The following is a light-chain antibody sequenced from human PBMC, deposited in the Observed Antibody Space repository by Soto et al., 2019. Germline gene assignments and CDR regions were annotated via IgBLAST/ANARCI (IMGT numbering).Light chain of an antibody. Sequence: VLTQPPSVSGAPGQSVTLSCTGSGANIGTYEVHWYQQVPGIAPRLLIQHNFNRPSGVPDRFSGSKSGTSASLTITGLQAGDEAYYYCQSYDTFLSAVVFGGGTQLTVL. CDR2: HNF. J-gene: IGLJ2*01. CDR1: GANIGTYE. V-gene: IGLV1-40*01. CDR3: QSYDTFLSAVV.